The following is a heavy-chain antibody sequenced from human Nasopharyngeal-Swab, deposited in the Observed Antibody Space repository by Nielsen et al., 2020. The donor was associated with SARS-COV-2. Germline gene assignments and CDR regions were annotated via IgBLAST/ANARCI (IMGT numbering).Heavy chain of an antibody. CDR1: GFTFSDYY. Sequence: RLSCAASGFTFSDYYMSWIRQAPGKGLEWVSYISSSGSTIYYADSVKGRFTISRDNAKNSLYLQMNSLRAEDTAVYYCARDGLFYDFWSEYYYYYYMDVWGKGTTVTVSS. CDR3: ARDGLFYDFWSEYYYYYYMDV. J-gene: IGHJ6*03. CDR2: ISSSGSTI. D-gene: IGHD3-3*01. V-gene: IGHV3-11*04.